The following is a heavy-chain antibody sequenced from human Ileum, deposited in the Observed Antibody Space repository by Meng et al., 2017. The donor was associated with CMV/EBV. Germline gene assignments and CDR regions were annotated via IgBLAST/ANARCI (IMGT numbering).Heavy chain of an antibody. CDR2: MYFSGIA. V-gene: IGHV4-39*07. D-gene: IGHD1-26*01. Sequence: QVPLQEAGQGRLKPAATLSLTCIASGGPISSGSHSWAWFRQPDGKRLEWIGSMYFSGIADYNPSLKSRVNISLHATQKQFSLRLTSVTAADSAVYFCARDLTNKWFYYWGQGTLVTVSS. CDR1: GGPISSGSHS. J-gene: IGHJ4*02. CDR3: ARDLTNKWFYY.